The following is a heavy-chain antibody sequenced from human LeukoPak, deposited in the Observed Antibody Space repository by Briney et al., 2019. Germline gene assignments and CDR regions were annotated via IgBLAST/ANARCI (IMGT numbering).Heavy chain of an antibody. CDR3: ARGRYYDSSGYQSVFDY. V-gene: IGHV3-53*01. CDR2: IYSGGST. CDR1: GFTVSSNY. J-gene: IGHJ4*02. D-gene: IGHD3-22*01. Sequence: GGSLRPSGAASGFTVSSNYMSWVRQAPGKGLEWVSVIYSGGSTYYADSVKGRFTISRDNSKNTLYLQMNSLRAEDTAVYYCARGRYYDSSGYQSVFDYWGQGTLVTVSS.